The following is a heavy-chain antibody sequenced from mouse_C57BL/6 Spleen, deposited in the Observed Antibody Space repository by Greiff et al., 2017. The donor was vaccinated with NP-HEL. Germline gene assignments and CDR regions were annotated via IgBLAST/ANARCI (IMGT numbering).Heavy chain of an antibody. V-gene: IGHV1-26*01. D-gene: IGHD1-3*01. CDR3: GRSGKDYFDY. Sequence: EVQLQQSGPELVKPGASVKISCKASGYTFTDYYMNWVKQSHGKSLEWIGDINPNNGGTSYNQKFKGKATLTVDKSSSTAYMELRSLTSEDSAVYYCGRSGKDYFDYWGQGTTLTVSS. CDR1: GYTFTDYY. J-gene: IGHJ2*01. CDR2: INPNNGGT.